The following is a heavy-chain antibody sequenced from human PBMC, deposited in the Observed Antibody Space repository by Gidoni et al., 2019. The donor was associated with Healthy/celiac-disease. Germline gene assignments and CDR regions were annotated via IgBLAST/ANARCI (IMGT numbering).Heavy chain of an antibody. Sequence: QVQLQESGPGLVKPSQTLSLTCTVSGGSISSGGYYWSWIRQHPGKGLEWIGYIYYSGSTYYNPSLKSRVTISVDTSKNQFSLKLSSVTAADTAVYYCARVRGQLITFGDPYRRLLYYFDYWGQGTLVTVSS. V-gene: IGHV4-31*03. D-gene: IGHD3-16*01. CDR1: GGSISSGGYY. CDR2: IYYSGST. J-gene: IGHJ4*02. CDR3: ARVRGQLITFGDPYRRLLYYFDY.